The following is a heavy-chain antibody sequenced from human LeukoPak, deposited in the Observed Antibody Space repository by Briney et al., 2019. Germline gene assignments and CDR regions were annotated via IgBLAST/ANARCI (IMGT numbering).Heavy chain of an antibody. D-gene: IGHD1-26*01. Sequence: GGSLRLSCAASGFTFTIFGLNWVRQAPGKVPEWVSYIDARSGITYYADSVQGRFTISRDNAQESVFLQMNSLRAEDTAVYYCARDSGSYYKGVLDYWGQGTLVTVSS. CDR3: ARDSGSYYKGVLDY. V-gene: IGHV3-48*01. CDR1: GFTFTIFG. CDR2: IDARSGIT. J-gene: IGHJ4*02.